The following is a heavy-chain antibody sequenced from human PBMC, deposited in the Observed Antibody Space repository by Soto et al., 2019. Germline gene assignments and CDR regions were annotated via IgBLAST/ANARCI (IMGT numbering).Heavy chain of an antibody. CDR3: VRDAWPYSSRWLGY. D-gene: IGHD6-13*01. V-gene: IGHV3-48*01. Sequence: EVQLVESGGGLVQPGGSLRLSCAASGFTFSSYSMNWVRQAPGKGLEWVSYISSSSSTIYYADSVKGRFTISRDNAKNSLYLQMNSLRAEDTAVYYWVRDAWPYSSRWLGYWGQGPLVSVSS. J-gene: IGHJ4*02. CDR1: GFTFSSYS. CDR2: ISSSSSTI.